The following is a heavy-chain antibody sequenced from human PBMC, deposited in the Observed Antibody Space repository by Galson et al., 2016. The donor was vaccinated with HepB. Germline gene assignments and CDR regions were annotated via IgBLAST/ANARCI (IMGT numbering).Heavy chain of an antibody. Sequence: SVKVSCKASGYSFSTYAMHWVRQAPGQRLEWMGWINAANGNTKYSQNFQDRVTITRDTSATTVYMELSSLRSEDTAVYFCARETIAAGAKGHHSGLDIWGQGTTVTVSS. J-gene: IGHJ6*02. CDR1: GYSFSTYA. CDR2: INAANGNT. CDR3: ARETIAAGAKGHHSGLDI. V-gene: IGHV1-3*01. D-gene: IGHD6-13*01.